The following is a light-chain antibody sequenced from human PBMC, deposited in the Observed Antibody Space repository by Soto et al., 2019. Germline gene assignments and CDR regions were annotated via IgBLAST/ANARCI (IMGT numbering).Light chain of an antibody. V-gene: IGLV1-47*01. Sequence: QAVVTQPPSASGTPGQRVTISCSGSSSNIGSNYVYWYQQLPGTAPKLLIYRNNQRPSGVPDRFSGSQSGTSASLAISGLRSGDEADYYCAAWDDSLSGRVFGGGTKLTVL. CDR3: AAWDDSLSGRV. J-gene: IGLJ3*02. CDR2: RNN. CDR1: SSNIGSNY.